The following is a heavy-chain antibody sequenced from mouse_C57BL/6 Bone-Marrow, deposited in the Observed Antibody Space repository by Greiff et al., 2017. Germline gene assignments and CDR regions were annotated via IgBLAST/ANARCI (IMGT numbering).Heavy chain of an antibody. CDR1: GYTFTNYW. CDR3: ARGDYDYDYYAMDY. D-gene: IGHD2-4*01. V-gene: IGHV1-63*01. J-gene: IGHJ4*01. CDR2: IYPGGGYT. Sequence: QVQLQQSGAELVRPGTSVKMSCKASGYTFTNYWIGWAKQRPGHGLEWIGDIYPGGGYTNYNEKFKGKATLPAAKSTSTAYMQFSSLTSEDSAIYYCARGDYDYDYYAMDYWGQGTSVTVSS.